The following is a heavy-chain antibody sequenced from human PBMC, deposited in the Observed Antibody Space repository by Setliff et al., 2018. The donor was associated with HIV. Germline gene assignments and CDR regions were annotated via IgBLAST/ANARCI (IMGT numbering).Heavy chain of an antibody. J-gene: IGHJ6*03. D-gene: IGHD6-25*01. CDR2: ISSSGSYI. CDR1: GFTFNGYS. CDR3: VKRDRGYNYYYYYYMDV. V-gene: IGHV3-21*01. Sequence: GGSLRLSCTVSGFTFNGYSMNWVRQAPGKGLEWVSSISSSGSYIYYADSVKGRFAISRDNAKNTLYLQMSSLRAEDTAVYYCVKRDRGYNYYYYYYMDVWGKGTTVTVSS.